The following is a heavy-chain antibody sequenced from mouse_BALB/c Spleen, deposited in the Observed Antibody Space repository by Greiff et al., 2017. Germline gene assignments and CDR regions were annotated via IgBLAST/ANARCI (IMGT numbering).Heavy chain of an antibody. CDR3: ARDTGTGYFDY. CDR1: GFTFSSYA. V-gene: IGHV5-9-4*01. J-gene: IGHJ2*01. Sequence: EVKLMESGGGLVKPGGSLKLSCAASGFTFSSYAMSWVRQSPEKRLEWVAEISSGGSYTYYPDTVTGRFTISRDNAKNTLYLEMSSLRSEDTAMYYCARDTGTGYFDYWGQGTTLTVSS. D-gene: IGHD4-1*01. CDR2: ISSGGSYT.